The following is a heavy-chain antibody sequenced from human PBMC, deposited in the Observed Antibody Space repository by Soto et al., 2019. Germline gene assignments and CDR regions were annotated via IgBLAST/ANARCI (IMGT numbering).Heavy chain of an antibody. Sequence: QVQLVQSGPEVKKVGASVQVSCQSSSYPFDTYAVGWIRLAPGQGLEWMGWINPDNGRTNYAQTFLGRVTMTTQTSTNTVYMELRNLKSDDTAIYYCARLARGYDFDYWGQGTLVSVSS. D-gene: IGHD2-15*01. V-gene: IGHV1-18*01. CDR3: ARLARGYDFDY. J-gene: IGHJ4*02. CDR1: SYPFDTYA. CDR2: INPDNGRT.